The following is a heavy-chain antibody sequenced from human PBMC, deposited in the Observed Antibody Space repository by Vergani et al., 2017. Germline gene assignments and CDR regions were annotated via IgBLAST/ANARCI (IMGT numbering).Heavy chain of an antibody. D-gene: IGHD2-2*01. CDR2: IYYSGST. J-gene: IGHJ6*03. CDR3: ARDRSGYCSSTSCYPYYYYYMDV. CDR1: GGSVSSGSYY. Sequence: QVQLQESGPGLVKPSETLSLTCTVSGGSVSSGSYYWSWIRQPAGKGLEWIGYIYYSGSTYYNPSLKSRVTISVDTSKNQFSLKLSSVTAADPAVYYCARDRSGYCSSTSCYPYYYYYMDVWGKGTTVTVSS. V-gene: IGHV4-61*10.